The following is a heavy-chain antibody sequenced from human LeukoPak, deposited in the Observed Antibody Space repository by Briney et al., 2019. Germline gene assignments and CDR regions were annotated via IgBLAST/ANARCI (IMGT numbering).Heavy chain of an antibody. CDR1: GYTFTGYY. V-gene: IGHV1-2*02. CDR3: ARDRHYSSSWSDSYCYYYMDV. CDR2: INPNSGGT. D-gene: IGHD6-13*01. Sequence: GASVKVSCKASGYTFTGYYMHWVRQAPGQGLEWMGWINPNSGGTNYAQKFQGRVTMTRDTSISTAYMELSRLRSDDTAVYYCARDRHYSSSWSDSYCYYYMDVWGKGTTVTVSS. J-gene: IGHJ6*03.